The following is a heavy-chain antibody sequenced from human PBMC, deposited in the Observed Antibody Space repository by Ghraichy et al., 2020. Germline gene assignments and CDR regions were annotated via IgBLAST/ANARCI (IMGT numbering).Heavy chain of an antibody. Sequence: EPLSLTCAVYGGSFSGYYWSWIRQPPGKGLEWIGEINHSGSTNYNPSLKSRVTISVDTSKNQFSLKLSSVTAADTAVYYCARIRPPPRPRSGYYYSPPSYFDYWGQGTLVTVSS. J-gene: IGHJ4*02. V-gene: IGHV4-34*01. D-gene: IGHD3-22*01. CDR2: INHSGST. CDR1: GGSFSGYY. CDR3: ARIRPPPRPRSGYYYSPPSYFDY.